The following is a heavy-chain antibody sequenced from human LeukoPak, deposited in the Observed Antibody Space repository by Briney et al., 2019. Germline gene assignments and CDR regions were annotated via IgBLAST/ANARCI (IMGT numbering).Heavy chain of an antibody. CDR2: ISAYNGNT. V-gene: IGHV1-18*01. CDR1: GYTFTSYG. Sequence: ASVKVSCKASGYTFTSYGISCVRQAPGQGLEWMGWISAYNGNTNYAPKLKGRVTLTTDTSTSRAYMELRSLKSDDTAVYYCARDPRLDYYDSRMNWLDPWGQGTLVTVSS. J-gene: IGHJ5*02. D-gene: IGHD3-22*01. CDR3: ARDPRLDYYDSRMNWLDP.